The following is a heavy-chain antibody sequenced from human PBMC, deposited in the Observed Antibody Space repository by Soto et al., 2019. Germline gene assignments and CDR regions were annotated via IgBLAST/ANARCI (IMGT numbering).Heavy chain of an antibody. V-gene: IGHV1-18*01. CDR1: GYSFTRYE. Sequence: ASVKVSCKASGYSFTRYEVTWVRQAPGQGLEWMGRISTYNGDTNYAQKLQGRVTMTTDTSTSTAYMELRSLRSDDTAVYYCARGEQQLVLGAFDIWGQGTMVTVSS. CDR2: ISTYNGDT. J-gene: IGHJ3*02. D-gene: IGHD6-13*01. CDR3: ARGEQQLVLGAFDI.